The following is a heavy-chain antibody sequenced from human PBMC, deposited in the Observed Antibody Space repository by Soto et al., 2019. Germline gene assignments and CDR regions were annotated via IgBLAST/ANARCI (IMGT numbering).Heavy chain of an antibody. CDR2: ISAYNGNT. D-gene: IGHD6-19*01. V-gene: IGHV1-18*01. J-gene: IGHJ1*01. CDR3: AGDRVAVAGHPEYFQH. Sequence: VPLVQSGAEVKKPGASVKVSCKASGYTFTSYGISWVRQAPGQGLEWMGWISAYNGNTNYAQKLQARVTMSTDTSTSTAYMELRSLISDDTAVYYCAGDRVAVAGHPEYFQHWGQGNLFTVSS. CDR1: GYTFTSYG.